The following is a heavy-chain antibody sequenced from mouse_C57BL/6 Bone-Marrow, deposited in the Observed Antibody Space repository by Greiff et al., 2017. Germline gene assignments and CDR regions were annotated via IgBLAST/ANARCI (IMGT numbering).Heavy chain of an antibody. Sequence: QVQLQQPGAELVKPGASVKLSCKASGYTFTSYWMHWVKQRPGQGLEWIGMIHPNSGSTNYNEKFKSKATLTVDKSSSTAYMQLSSLTSEDAWVYYCARWLLRGDYWGQGTTLTVSS. V-gene: IGHV1-64*01. CDR2: IHPNSGST. J-gene: IGHJ2*01. CDR1: GYTFTSYW. CDR3: ARWLLRGDY. D-gene: IGHD2-3*01.